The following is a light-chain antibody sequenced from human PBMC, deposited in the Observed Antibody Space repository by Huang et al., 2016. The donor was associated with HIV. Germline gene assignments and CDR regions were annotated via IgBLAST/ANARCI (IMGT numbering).Light chain of an antibody. V-gene: IGKV3-11*01. J-gene: IGKJ4*01. CDR2: DAS. Sequence: EIVLTQSPATLSLSPGERATLSCRASKSISSYLAWYQQKFGQAPRLLIYDASNRATGIPARFSGSGSGTDFTLTISSLEPEDFAVYYCQQRSNWPLTFGGGTKVEIK. CDR1: KSISSY. CDR3: QQRSNWPLT.